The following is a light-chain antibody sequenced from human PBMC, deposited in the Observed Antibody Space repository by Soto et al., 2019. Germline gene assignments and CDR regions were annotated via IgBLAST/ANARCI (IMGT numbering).Light chain of an antibody. V-gene: IGLV2-18*02. CDR3: SSVTSSNTWV. CDR2: EVS. CDR1: SSDVGSYNR. Sequence: QSVLTQPPSVSGSPGQSVTISCTGTSSDVGSYNRVSWYQQPPGTAPKLMIYEVSKRPSGVPDRFYGSKSGNTASLTISGLQAGDEADYYCSSVTSSNTWVFGGGTTLTVL. J-gene: IGLJ3*02.